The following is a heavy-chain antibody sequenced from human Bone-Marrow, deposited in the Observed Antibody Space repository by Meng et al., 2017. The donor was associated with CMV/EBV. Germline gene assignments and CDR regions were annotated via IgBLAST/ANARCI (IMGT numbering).Heavy chain of an antibody. CDR3: ARAKRFLEWLSNGMDV. CDR2: ISSSSSTI. D-gene: IGHD3-3*01. CDR1: GFTFSSYS. V-gene: IGHV3-48*04. Sequence: GESLKISCAASGFTFSSYSMNWVRQAPGKGLEWVSYISSSSSTIYYADSVKGRFTISRDNAKNSLYLQMNSQRAEDTAVYYCARAKRFLEWLSNGMDVWGQGTTVTVSS. J-gene: IGHJ6*02.